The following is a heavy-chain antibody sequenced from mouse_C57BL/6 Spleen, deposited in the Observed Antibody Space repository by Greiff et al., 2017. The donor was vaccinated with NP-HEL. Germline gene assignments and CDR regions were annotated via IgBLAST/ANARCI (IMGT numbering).Heavy chain of an antibody. Sequence: VKLQESGPGLVQPSQSLSITCTVSGFSLTSYGVHWVRQSPGKGLEWLGVIWSGGSTDYNAAFISRLSISKDNSKSQVFFKMNSLQADDTAIYYCASGDTNEGWFAYWGQGTLVTVSA. J-gene: IGHJ3*01. V-gene: IGHV2-2*01. D-gene: IGHD2-13*01. CDR1: GFSLTSYG. CDR3: ASGDTNEGWFAY. CDR2: IWSGGST.